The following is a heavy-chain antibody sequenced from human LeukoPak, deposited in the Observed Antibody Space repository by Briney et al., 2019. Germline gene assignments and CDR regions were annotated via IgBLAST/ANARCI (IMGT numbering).Heavy chain of an antibody. CDR3: ARDSIAAAGTSVGY. Sequence: PGGSLRLSCAASGFTFSSYAMHWVRQATGKGLEWVAFIRYDGSDKYYADSVKGRFTISRDNAKNSLYLQMNSLRAEDTAVYYCARDSIAAAGTSVGYWGQGTLVTVSS. D-gene: IGHD6-13*01. CDR1: GFTFSSYA. CDR2: IRYDGSDK. J-gene: IGHJ4*02. V-gene: IGHV3-30*04.